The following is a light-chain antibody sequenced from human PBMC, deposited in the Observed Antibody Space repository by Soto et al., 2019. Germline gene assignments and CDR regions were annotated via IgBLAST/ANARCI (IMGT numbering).Light chain of an antibody. CDR1: QSISDW. V-gene: IGKV1-5*01. CDR2: DAS. CDR3: QQYDSCSWT. J-gene: IGKJ1*01. Sequence: DIQMTQSPSTLSASVGDRVTITCRASQSISDWVAWYQQKPGEAPKLLIFDASSLKSGVPSRFSGSGSGTEFTLTISSLQSDDFGTYYCQQYDSCSWTFGQGTKVDIK.